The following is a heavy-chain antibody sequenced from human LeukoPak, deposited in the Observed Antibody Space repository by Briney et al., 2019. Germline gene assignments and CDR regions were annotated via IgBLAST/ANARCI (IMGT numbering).Heavy chain of an antibody. J-gene: IGHJ5*02. Sequence: GGSLRLSCAASGFTFSDYYMSWIRQAPGKGLEWVSYISSTGKTIFYADSVRGRFTISRDNAKSSLYLQMHGLRADDTALYYCTRAESFCGGDCFSWGQGTLVTVSS. CDR2: ISSTGKTI. D-gene: IGHD2-21*02. CDR3: TRAESFCGGDCFS. V-gene: IGHV3-11*04. CDR1: GFTFSDYY.